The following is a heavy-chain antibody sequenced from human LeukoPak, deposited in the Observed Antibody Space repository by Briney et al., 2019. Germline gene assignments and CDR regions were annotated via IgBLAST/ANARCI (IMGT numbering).Heavy chain of an antibody. CDR3: ARLSGRSDGPEFDP. D-gene: IGHD6-25*01. Sequence: PSETLSLTCTVSGGSMSPYHWGWIRQPPGKGLEWIGHIYYSGITNYNPSLKSRVTISLDTSKSQFSLRLSSVTAADTAVYYCARLSGRSDGPEFDPWGQGTLVTVSS. V-gene: IGHV4-59*08. CDR1: GGSMSPYH. J-gene: IGHJ5*02. CDR2: IYYSGIT.